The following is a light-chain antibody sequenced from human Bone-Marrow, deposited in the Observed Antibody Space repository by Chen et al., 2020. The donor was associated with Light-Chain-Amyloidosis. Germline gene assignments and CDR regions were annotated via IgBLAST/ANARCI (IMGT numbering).Light chain of an antibody. CDR3: QVWDRSSDRLV. Sequence: SYVLTQPSSVSVAPGQTATIACGGNNIGSTRVHWYQQTPGHAPLLVVYDDSDRPSGIPARLSGSNSGNTATLTISRVEAGDEADYYCQVWDRSSDRLVFGGGTKLTVL. CDR1: NIGSTR. V-gene: IGLV3-21*02. CDR2: DDS. J-gene: IGLJ3*02.